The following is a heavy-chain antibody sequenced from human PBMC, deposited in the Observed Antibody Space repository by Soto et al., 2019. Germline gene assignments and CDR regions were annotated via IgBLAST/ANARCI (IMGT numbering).Heavy chain of an antibody. CDR2: MKPNSGNT. CDR1: GYTFTSYD. V-gene: IGHV1-8*01. J-gene: IGHJ3*02. D-gene: IGHD1-26*01. CDR3: ARERASGAFYI. Sequence: QVQLVQSGAEVKKPGASVKVSCKTSGYTFTSYDINWVRQATGQGIEWMGWMKPNSGNTAYAQKFQGRDTMTRNTSISTAYMELSSLRSEDTSVYYCARERASGAFYICGQWTMVTGSS.